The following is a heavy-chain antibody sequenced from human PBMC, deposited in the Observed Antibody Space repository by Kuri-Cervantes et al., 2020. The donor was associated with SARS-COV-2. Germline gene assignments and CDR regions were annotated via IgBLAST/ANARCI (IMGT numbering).Heavy chain of an antibody. D-gene: IGHD2-2*01. V-gene: IGHV3-7*01. J-gene: IGHJ5*02. CDR3: ARVIPAAILLTGSGSNWFDP. CDR2: IKQDGSEK. CDR1: GFTFSSYS. Sequence: LSLTCAASGFTFSSYSMNWVRQAPGKGLEWVANIKQDGSEKYYVDSVKGRFTISRDNAKNSLYLQMNSLGAEDTAVYYCARVIPAAILLTGSGSNWFDPWGQGTLVTVSS.